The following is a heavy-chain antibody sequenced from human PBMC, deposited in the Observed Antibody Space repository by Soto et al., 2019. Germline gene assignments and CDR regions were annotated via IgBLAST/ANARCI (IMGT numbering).Heavy chain of an antibody. CDR3: ARSLLQWLFYFDY. V-gene: IGHV3-33*01. J-gene: IGHJ4*02. CDR2: IWYDGSNK. CDR1: GFTFSSYG. Sequence: GGSLRLSCAASGFTFSSYGMHWVRQAPGKGLEWVAVIWYDGSNKYYADSVKGRFTISRDNSKNTLYLQMNSLRAEDTAVYYCARSLLQWLFYFDYWGQGTLVTVSS. D-gene: IGHD6-19*01.